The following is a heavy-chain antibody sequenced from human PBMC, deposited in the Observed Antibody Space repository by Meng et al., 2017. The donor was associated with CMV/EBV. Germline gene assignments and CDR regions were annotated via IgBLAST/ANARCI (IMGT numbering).Heavy chain of an antibody. CDR3: ARALRPIDGAPYGMDV. Sequence: GESLKISCAASGFTFSSYSMNWVRQAPGKGLEWVSFISSSSSYIYYADSVKGRFTISRDNAKNSLYLQMNSLRAEDTAVYYCARALRPIDGAPYGMDVWGQGTTGTVSS. J-gene: IGHJ6*02. CDR1: GFTFSSYS. CDR2: ISSSSSYI. D-gene: IGHD3-16*01. V-gene: IGHV3-21*01.